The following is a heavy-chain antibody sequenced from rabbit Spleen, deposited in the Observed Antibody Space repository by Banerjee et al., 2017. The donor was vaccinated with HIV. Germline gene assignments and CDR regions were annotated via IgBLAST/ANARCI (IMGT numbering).Heavy chain of an antibody. CDR3: ARDTNSSFSSYGMVL. CDR2: IDTGSSGFT. D-gene: IGHD1-1*01. Sequence: QSLEESGGDLVKPGASLTLTCIASGVSFSGNSYMCWVRQAPGKGLEWIACIDTGSSGFTYFASWAKGRFTISKTSSTTVTLQMTSLTAADTATYFCARDTNSSFSSYGMVLWGPGTLVTVS. J-gene: IGHJ6*01. CDR1: GVSFSGNSY. V-gene: IGHV1S40*01.